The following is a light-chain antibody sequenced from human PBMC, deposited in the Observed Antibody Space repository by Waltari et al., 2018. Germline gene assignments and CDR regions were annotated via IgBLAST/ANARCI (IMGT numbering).Light chain of an antibody. J-gene: IGLJ2*01. Sequence: QSALTQPASVSGSPGQSITISCTGTRRDVGAHKSVSWYQQTPGKAPKLLMHGVSNRPSGFSSRFSASKSGNTASLTISGLQAEDEADYYCTSYTTSNTLVFGGGTKLTVL. V-gene: IGLV2-14*01. CDR2: GVS. CDR1: RRDVGAHKS. CDR3: TSYTTSNTLV.